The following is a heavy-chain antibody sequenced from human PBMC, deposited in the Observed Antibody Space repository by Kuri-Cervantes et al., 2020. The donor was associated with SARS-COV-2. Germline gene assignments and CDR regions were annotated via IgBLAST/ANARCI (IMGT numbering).Heavy chain of an antibody. V-gene: IGHV3-74*01. Sequence: ETLSLTCTVSGGSISSYYWMHWVRQAPGKGLVWVSRTNTDGSSTSYADSVKGRFTISRDNAKNTLYLQMSSLRAEDTAVYYCARAFLRGGSDYWGQGTLVTVSS. J-gene: IGHJ4*02. CDR2: TNTDGSST. D-gene: IGHD1-26*01. CDR1: GGSISSYYW. CDR3: ARAFLRGGSDY.